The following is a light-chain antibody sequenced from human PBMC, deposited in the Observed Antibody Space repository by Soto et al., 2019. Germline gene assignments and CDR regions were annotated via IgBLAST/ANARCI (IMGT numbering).Light chain of an antibody. V-gene: IGKV3-20*01. CDR3: QQYGSSLTT. Sequence: EIVLTQSPATLSLSPGERATLSCRASQSVSSYLAWYQQKPGQAPRLLIYDASNRATGIPARFSGSGSGTDFTLTISRLEPEDFAVYYCQQYGSSLTTFGQGTKVDIK. CDR1: QSVSSY. CDR2: DAS. J-gene: IGKJ1*01.